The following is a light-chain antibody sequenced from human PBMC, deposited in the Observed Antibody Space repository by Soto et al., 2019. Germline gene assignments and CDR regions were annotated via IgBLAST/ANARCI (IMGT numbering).Light chain of an antibody. CDR1: QSVSSN. CDR2: GAS. Sequence: IVLTQSPGTLSLSPGRRSTLGCRASQSVSSNLAWYQQKPGQAPRLLXYGASTRATGIPARFSGSGSATEFTLTISSLQSEDFAVYYCQQYNNWPPRTFGQGTKVDIK. CDR3: QQYNNWPPRT. V-gene: IGKV3-15*01. J-gene: IGKJ1*01.